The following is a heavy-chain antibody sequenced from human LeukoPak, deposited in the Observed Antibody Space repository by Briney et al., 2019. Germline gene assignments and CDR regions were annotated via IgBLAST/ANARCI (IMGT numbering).Heavy chain of an antibody. CDR1: GFTFDDYA. Sequence: GGSLRLSCAVSGFTFDDYAMHWVRQVPGKGLEWVSGINWNSDSIGYADSVKGRFTTSRGNAKNSLYLQMNSLRAEDTAFYYCAINGGGDSGYGNFDYWGQGTLVTVSS. D-gene: IGHD3-16*01. V-gene: IGHV3-9*01. J-gene: IGHJ4*02. CDR2: INWNSDSI. CDR3: AINGGGDSGYGNFDY.